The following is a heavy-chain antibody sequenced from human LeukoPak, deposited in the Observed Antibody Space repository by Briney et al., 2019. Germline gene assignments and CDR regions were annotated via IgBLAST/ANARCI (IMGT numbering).Heavy chain of an antibody. J-gene: IGHJ4*02. CDR3: ARHYGP. CDR2: IYPTGDT. Sequence: SGTLSLTCDVSGGSITNANWWPWVRQTTGKGLEWIGEIYPTGDTNYNPSLKSRVTISVDTSKNQFSLKLNSVTATDTAVYYCARHYGPWGQGTLVTVSS. V-gene: IGHV4-4*02. D-gene: IGHD3-16*01. CDR1: GGSITNANW.